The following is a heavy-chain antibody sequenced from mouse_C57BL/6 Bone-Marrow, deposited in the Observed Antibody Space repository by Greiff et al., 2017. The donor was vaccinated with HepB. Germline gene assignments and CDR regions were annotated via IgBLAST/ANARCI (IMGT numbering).Heavy chain of an antibody. D-gene: IGHD4-1*01. J-gene: IGHJ2*01. Sequence: VNVVESGAELARPGASVKLSCKASGYTFTSYGISWVKQRTGQGLEWIGEIYPRSGNTYYNEKFKGKATLTADKSSSTAYMELRSLTSEDSAVYFCARVGTGDFDYWGQGTTLTVSS. CDR3: ARVGTGDFDY. CDR2: IYPRSGNT. CDR1: GYTFTSYG. V-gene: IGHV1-81*01.